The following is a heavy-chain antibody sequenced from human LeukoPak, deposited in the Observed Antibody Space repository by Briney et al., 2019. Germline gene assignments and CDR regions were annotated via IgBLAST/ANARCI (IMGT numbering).Heavy chain of an antibody. CDR3: ARGYCSGGSCRGYFDY. J-gene: IGHJ4*02. Sequence: SETLSLTCAVSGYSISSGYHWGWIRQPPGKGLEWIGSIYHSGSTYYNPSLKSRVTISVDTSKNQSSLKLSSVTAADTAVYYCARGYCSGGSCRGYFDYWGQGTLVTVSS. CDR2: IYHSGST. D-gene: IGHD2-15*01. V-gene: IGHV4-38-2*01. CDR1: GYSISSGYH.